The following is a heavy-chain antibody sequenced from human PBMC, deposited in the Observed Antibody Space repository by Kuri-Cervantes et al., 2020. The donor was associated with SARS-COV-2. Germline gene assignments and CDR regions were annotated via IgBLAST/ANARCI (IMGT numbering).Heavy chain of an antibody. J-gene: IGHJ6*02. V-gene: IGHV3-48*01. Sequence: GGSRRLSCAASGFAFSDYTMNWVRQAPGKGLEWVSYIVNSGSAINYADSVKGRFTISRDNVKNSVYLQMRSLRAEDTAVYYCARERFDVWGQGTTVTVSS. CDR2: IVNSGSAI. CDR1: GFAFSDYT. CDR3: ARERFDV.